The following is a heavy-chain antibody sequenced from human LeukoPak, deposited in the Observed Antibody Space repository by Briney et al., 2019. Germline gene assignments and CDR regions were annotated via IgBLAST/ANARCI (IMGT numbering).Heavy chain of an antibody. CDR2: ISSSSSYI. J-gene: IGHJ4*02. CDR3: AREEGQMANFDY. CDR1: GFTFSSYS. V-gene: IGHV3-21*01. D-gene: IGHD5-24*01. Sequence: GGSLRLSCAASGFTFSSYSMNWVRQAPGKGLEWVSSISSSSSYIYYADSVKGRFTISRDNAKNSLYLQMNSLRAEDTAVYYCAREEGQMANFDYWGQGTPVTVSS.